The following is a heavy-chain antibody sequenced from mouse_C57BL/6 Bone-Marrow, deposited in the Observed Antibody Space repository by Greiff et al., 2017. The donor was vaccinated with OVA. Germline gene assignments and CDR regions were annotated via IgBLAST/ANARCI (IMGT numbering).Heavy chain of an antibody. D-gene: IGHD4-1*01. J-gene: IGHJ1*03. CDR1: GFSLTSYG. CDR2: IWSGGST. V-gene: IGHV2-5*01. Sequence: VKLQESGPGLVQPSQSLSITCTVSGFSLTSYGVHWVRQSPGKGLEWLGVIWSGGSTDYNAAFMSSLATTKDNSKSQVLFKMNSLQAEDTAIYVCAKNWGTGTWYFDVWGTGTTVTVSA. CDR3: AKNWGTGTWYFDV.